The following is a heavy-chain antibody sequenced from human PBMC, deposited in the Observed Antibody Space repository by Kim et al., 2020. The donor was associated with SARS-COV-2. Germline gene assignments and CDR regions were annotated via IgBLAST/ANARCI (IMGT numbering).Heavy chain of an antibody. V-gene: IGHV3-21*01. D-gene: IGHD3-10*01. CDR1: GFTFSSYS. Sequence: GGSLRLSCAASGFTFSSYSMNWVRQAPGKGLEWVSSISSSSSYIYYADSVKGRFTISRDNAKNSLYLQMNSLRAEDTAVYYCARWKWFGGGMDVWGQGTTVTVSS. CDR3: ARWKWFGGGMDV. J-gene: IGHJ6*02. CDR2: ISSSSSYI.